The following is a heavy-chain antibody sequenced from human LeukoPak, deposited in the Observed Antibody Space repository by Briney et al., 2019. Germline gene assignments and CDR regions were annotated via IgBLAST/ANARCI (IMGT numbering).Heavy chain of an antibody. CDR3: ARDISGSGSPLDY. J-gene: IGHJ4*02. CDR2: IRSRANSYVT. Sequence: GGSLRLSCAASGFTFSGSAVHWVRQASGKGLEWVGRIRSRANSYVTAYAASVTGRFTISRDDSNTAYLQMNSLKTEDTAVYYCARDISGSGSPLDYWGQGTLVTVSS. D-gene: IGHD3-10*01. V-gene: IGHV3-73*01. CDR1: GFTFSGSA.